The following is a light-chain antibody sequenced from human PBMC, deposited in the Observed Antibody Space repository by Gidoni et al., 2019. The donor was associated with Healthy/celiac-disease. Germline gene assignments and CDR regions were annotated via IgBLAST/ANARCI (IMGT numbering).Light chain of an antibody. CDR1: QSVSSSY. J-gene: IGKJ1*01. V-gene: IGKV3-20*01. CDR3: QQYGSSPWT. Sequence: DIVLTQSPGTLSLSPGERATLSCRASQSVSSSYLAWYQQKPGPAPRLLIYGASSRATGIPDRFSGSGSGSDFTLTISRLEPEDFAVSYCQQYGSSPWTFGQGTKVEIK. CDR2: GAS.